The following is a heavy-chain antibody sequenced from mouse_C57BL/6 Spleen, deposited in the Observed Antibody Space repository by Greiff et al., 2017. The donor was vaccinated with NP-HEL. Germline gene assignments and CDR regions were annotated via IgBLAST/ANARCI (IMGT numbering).Heavy chain of an antibody. CDR1: GYTFTEYT. Sequence: VQRVESGAELVKPGASVKLSCKASGYTFTEYTIHWVKQRSGQGLEWIGWFYPGSGSIKYNEKFKDKATLTADKSSSTVYMELSRLTSEDSAVYYCAIYYSNYGSWFAYWGQGTLVTVSA. V-gene: IGHV1-62-2*01. J-gene: IGHJ3*01. D-gene: IGHD2-5*01. CDR3: AIYYSNYGSWFAY. CDR2: FYPGSGSI.